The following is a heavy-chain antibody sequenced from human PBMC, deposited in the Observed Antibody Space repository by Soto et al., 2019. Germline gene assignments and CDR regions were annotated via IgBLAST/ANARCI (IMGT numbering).Heavy chain of an antibody. CDR2: IYYSGST. D-gene: IGHD1-1*01. J-gene: IGHJ6*02. CDR3: ARERRNYYDYYGMDV. V-gene: IGHV4-61*08. Sequence: SETLSLTCTVSGGYVSSGGFYWSWIRQPPGKGLEWIGCIYYSGSTNYNPSLKSRLTISVDTSKNQFSLMLSSVTGADTAVYYCARERRNYYDYYGMDVWDQGTTVTVSS. CDR1: GGYVSSGGFY.